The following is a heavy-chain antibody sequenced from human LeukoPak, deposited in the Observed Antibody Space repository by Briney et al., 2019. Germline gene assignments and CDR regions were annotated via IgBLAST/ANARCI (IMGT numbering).Heavy chain of an antibody. J-gene: IGHJ4*02. V-gene: IGHV4-4*02. CDR2: IYHSGST. CDR1: GGSISSDHW. Sequence: PSGTLSLTCAVSGGSISSDHWWTWVRQPPGKGREWVGRIYHSGSTNYNPSLKSRVAMSVDKSKNQFSLKLTSVTAADTAVYYCARDLVDSGGYYFDYWGQGTLVTASS. CDR3: ARDLVDSGGYYFDY. D-gene: IGHD3-22*01.